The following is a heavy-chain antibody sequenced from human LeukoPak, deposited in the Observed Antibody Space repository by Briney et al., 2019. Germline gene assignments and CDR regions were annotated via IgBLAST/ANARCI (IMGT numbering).Heavy chain of an antibody. Sequence: GESLKISCKGSGYNFASYWIAWVRQMPGKGLEWMGIIYPGDSDTRYSPSFQGQVTISADKSISTAYLQWSSLKASDTAMYYCARRISMTTSRALDIWGQGTMVTVSS. J-gene: IGHJ3*02. CDR2: IYPGDSDT. CDR1: GYNFASYW. CDR3: ARRISMTTSRALDI. V-gene: IGHV5-51*01. D-gene: IGHD2/OR15-2a*01.